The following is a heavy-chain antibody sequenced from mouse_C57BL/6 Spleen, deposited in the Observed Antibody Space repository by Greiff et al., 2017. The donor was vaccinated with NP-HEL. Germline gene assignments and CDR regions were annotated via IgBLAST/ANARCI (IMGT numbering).Heavy chain of an antibody. V-gene: IGHV3-8*01. J-gene: IGHJ1*03. CDR2: ISYSGST. Sequence: EVKVVESGPGLAKPSQTLSLTCSVTGYSITSDYWNWIRKFPGNKLEYMGYISYSGSTYYNLSLKSRISITRDTSKNQYYLQLNSVTTEDTATYYCARAYYSNFYWYFDVWGTGTTVTVSS. CDR1: GYSITSDY. D-gene: IGHD2-5*01. CDR3: ARAYYSNFYWYFDV.